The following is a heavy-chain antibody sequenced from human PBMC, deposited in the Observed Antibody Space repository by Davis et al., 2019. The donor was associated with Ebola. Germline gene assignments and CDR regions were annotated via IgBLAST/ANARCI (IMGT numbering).Heavy chain of an antibody. CDR1: GFTFSSYS. CDR2: ISSSSSYI. D-gene: IGHD6-6*01. J-gene: IGHJ6*02. CDR3: ARPSSIYYYGMDV. Sequence: GESLKISCAASGFTFSSYSMNWVRQAPGKGLEWVSSISSSSSYIYYADSVKGRFTISRDNTKNSLYLQMNSLRAEDTAVYYCARPSSIYYYGMDVWGQGTTVTVSS. V-gene: IGHV3-21*01.